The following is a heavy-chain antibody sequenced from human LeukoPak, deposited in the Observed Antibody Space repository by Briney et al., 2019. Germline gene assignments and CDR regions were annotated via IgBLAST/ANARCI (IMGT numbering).Heavy chain of an antibody. V-gene: IGHV3-23*01. Sequence: GGSLRLSCAASGFTFSSYAMSWVRQAPGKGLEWVPAISGGGGSTYYADSVKGRFTISRDNSKNTLYLQMNSLRAEDTAVYYCARDPGSSWYDYWGQGTLVTVSS. CDR2: ISGGGGST. CDR3: ARDPGSSWYDY. J-gene: IGHJ4*02. D-gene: IGHD6-13*01. CDR1: GFTFSSYA.